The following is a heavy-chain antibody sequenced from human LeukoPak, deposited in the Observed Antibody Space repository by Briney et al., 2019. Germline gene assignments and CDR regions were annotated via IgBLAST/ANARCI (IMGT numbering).Heavy chain of an antibody. CDR3: STTRGSYYPDY. V-gene: IGHV1-18*01. CDR2: ISAYNGIT. Sequence: ASVKVSCKASGGTFSSYAISWVRQAPGQGLEWMGWISAYNGITNYAQKFQGRVTMTTDTSTSTAYMELRSLRSDDTAVYYCSTTRGSYYPDYWGQGTLVTVSS. D-gene: IGHD1-26*01. J-gene: IGHJ4*01. CDR1: GGTFSSYA.